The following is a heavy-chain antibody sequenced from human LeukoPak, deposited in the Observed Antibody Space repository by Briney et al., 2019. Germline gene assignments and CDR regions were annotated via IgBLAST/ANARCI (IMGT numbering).Heavy chain of an antibody. J-gene: IGHJ4*02. Sequence: ASVKVSCKASGYTFSTYGISWVRQAPGQGREWMGWISAYNGNTNYAQKLQGRVTMTTDTSTNTAYMELRSLRSDDTAVYYCATDRGLGIAARDYYFDYWGQGTLVTVSS. V-gene: IGHV1-18*01. D-gene: IGHD6-13*01. CDR3: ATDRGLGIAARDYYFDY. CDR1: GYTFSTYG. CDR2: ISAYNGNT.